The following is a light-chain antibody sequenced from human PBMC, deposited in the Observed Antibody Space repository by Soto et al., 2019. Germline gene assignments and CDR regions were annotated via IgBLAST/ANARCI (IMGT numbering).Light chain of an antibody. CDR2: AAS. J-gene: IGKJ5*01. Sequence: DIQVTQSPWALSSSVGEIFTITCRASQSISSYLNWYQQKPGKAPKLLIYAASSLQSGVPSRFSGSGSGADFTLTISSLQPEDSATYYCQLSHTTLTFGQGTRLETK. CDR1: QSISSY. V-gene: IGKV1-39*01. CDR3: QLSHTTLT.